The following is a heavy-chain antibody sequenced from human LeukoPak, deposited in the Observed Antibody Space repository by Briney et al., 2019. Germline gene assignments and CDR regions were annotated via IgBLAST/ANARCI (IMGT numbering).Heavy chain of an antibody. V-gene: IGHV1-18*01. J-gene: IGHJ6*02. CDR1: GYTFTSYG. Sequence: ASVKVSCKASGYTFTSYGISWVRQAPGQGLEWMGWISAYNGNTNYAQKLQGRVTMTTDTSTSTAYMELRSLRSDDTAVYYRAREEDYDFWSGYTRSHGMDVWGQGTTVTVSS. CDR2: ISAYNGNT. CDR3: AREEDYDFWSGYTRSHGMDV. D-gene: IGHD3-3*01.